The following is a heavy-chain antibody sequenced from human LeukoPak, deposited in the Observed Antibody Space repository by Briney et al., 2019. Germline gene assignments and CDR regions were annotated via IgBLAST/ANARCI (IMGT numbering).Heavy chain of an antibody. CDR1: GGSISSSSYY. CDR2: IYYSGST. D-gene: IGHD2-2*01. V-gene: IGHV4-39*01. CDR3: ARHSNIVVVPARLKLGYYMDV. Sequence: SETLSLTCTVSGGSISSSSYYWGWIRQPPGKGLEWIGSIYYSGSTYYNPSLKSRVTISVDTSKNQFSLKLSSVTAADTAVYYCARHSNIVVVPARLKLGYYMDVWGKGTTVTVSS. J-gene: IGHJ6*03.